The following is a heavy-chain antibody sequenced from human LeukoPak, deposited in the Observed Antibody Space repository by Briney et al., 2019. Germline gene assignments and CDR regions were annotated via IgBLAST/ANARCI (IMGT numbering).Heavy chain of an antibody. CDR3: ATVGRITYYYGSGSPTYYFDY. Sequence: GASVKVSCKVSGYTLTELSMHWVRQAPGKGLEWMGGFDPEDGETIYAQKFQGRVTMTEDTSTDTAYMELSSLRSEDTAVYYCATVGRITYYYGSGSPTYYFDYWGQGTLVTVSS. CDR1: GYTLTELS. J-gene: IGHJ4*02. CDR2: FDPEDGET. D-gene: IGHD3-10*01. V-gene: IGHV1-24*01.